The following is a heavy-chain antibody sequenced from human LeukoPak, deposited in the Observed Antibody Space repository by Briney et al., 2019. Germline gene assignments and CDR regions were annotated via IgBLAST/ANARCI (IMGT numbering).Heavy chain of an antibody. Sequence: GGSLRLSCAASGLTFSSYAMHWVRQAPGKGLEWVAFIRYDGSNKYYADSVKGRFTISRDNSKNTLYLQMNSLRPEDTAVYYCARDVARGKTKTYGLDVWGQGTTVTVSS. J-gene: IGHJ6*02. D-gene: IGHD3-10*01. CDR1: GLTFSSYA. CDR3: ARDVARGKTKTYGLDV. V-gene: IGHV3-30*02. CDR2: IRYDGSNK.